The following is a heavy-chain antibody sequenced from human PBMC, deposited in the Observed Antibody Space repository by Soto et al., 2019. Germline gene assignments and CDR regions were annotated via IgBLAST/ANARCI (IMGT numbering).Heavy chain of an antibody. CDR2: IMPVFRRP. D-gene: IGHD1-26*01. J-gene: IGHJ6*02. Sequence: QVQLVQSGAEVKKPGSSVKVSCKASGGTFRTSAISWVRQAPGQGLEWVGGIMPVFRRPKYAQNFQDRVTTTADESTSTAYMELNSLRSDDTAVYYCARDKDRLQLGGNYYFMLDVWGHGTAVTVSS. V-gene: IGHV1-69*12. CDR3: ARDKDRLQLGGNYYFMLDV. CDR1: GGTFRTSA.